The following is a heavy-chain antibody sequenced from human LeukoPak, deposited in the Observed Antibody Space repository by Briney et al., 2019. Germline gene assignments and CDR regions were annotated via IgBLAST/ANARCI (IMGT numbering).Heavy chain of an antibody. CDR3: ARIPMLAYCGGDCYSDY. CDR2: ISYDGSNK. D-gene: IGHD2-21*01. J-gene: IGHJ4*02. CDR1: GFTFSSYA. Sequence: GGSLRLSCAASGFTFSSYAMHWVRQAPGKGLEWVAVISYDGSNKYYADSVKGRFTISRDNSKNTLYLQMNSLRAEDTAVYYCARIPMLAYCGGDCYSDYWGQGTLVTVSS. V-gene: IGHV3-30-3*01.